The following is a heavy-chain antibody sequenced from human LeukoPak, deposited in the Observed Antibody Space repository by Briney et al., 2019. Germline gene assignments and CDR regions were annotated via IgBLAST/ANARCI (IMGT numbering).Heavy chain of an antibody. D-gene: IGHD1-26*01. J-gene: IGHJ3*02. Sequence: GGSLRLSCAASGVTLSTYAMSWARQAPGRGLEWVSGISSSGSGGNTYYADSVKGRFTISRDSSKNTLFLHMNSLRVEDTAIYYCAKGRGTGVTTPGAFDIWGQGTMVTVSS. V-gene: IGHV3-23*01. CDR1: GVTLSTYA. CDR2: ISSSGSGGNT. CDR3: AKGRGTGVTTPGAFDI.